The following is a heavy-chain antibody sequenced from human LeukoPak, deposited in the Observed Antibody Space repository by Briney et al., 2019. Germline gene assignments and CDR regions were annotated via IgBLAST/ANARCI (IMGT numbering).Heavy chain of an antibody. D-gene: IGHD3-3*01. CDR3: ATSITIFGVVIIGYFDY. Sequence: PSETLSLTCAVSGYSISSGYYWSWIRQPPGKGLEWIGSIYHSGSTYYNPSLKSRVTISVDTSKNQFSLKLSSVTAADTAVYYCATSITIFGVVIIGYFDYWGQGTLVTVSS. J-gene: IGHJ4*02. V-gene: IGHV4-38-2*01. CDR1: GYSISSGYY. CDR2: IYHSGST.